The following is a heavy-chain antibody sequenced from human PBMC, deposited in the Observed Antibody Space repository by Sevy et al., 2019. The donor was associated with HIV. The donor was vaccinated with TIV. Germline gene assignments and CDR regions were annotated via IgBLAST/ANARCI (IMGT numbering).Heavy chain of an antibody. CDR1: GGSISSSSYY. J-gene: IGHJ6*02. V-gene: IGHV4-39*01. CDR2: IYYSGGT. D-gene: IGHD3-3*01. Sequence: SETLSLTCTVSGGSISSSSYYWGWIRQPPGKGLVWIGSIYYSGGTYYNPSLKSRVTISVDTSKNLFFLKLSFGTAADTASYYCARCAQNYDFWRKYGMDVWGQGTTVTVSS. CDR3: ARCAQNYDFWRKYGMDV.